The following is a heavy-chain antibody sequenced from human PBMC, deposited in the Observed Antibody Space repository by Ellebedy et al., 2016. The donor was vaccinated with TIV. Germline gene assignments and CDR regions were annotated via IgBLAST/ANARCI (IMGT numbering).Heavy chain of an antibody. D-gene: IGHD4/OR15-4a*01. CDR1: GFTFSSHV. J-gene: IGHJ2*01. CDR3: AKGASAYWYFDL. V-gene: IGHV3-23*01. Sequence: PGGSLRLSCAASGFTFSSHVMSWVRQAPGTGLEWVSGISSGSRSTNYADSVKGRFTISRDNSENTMYLQMNSLRAEDTAIYYCAKGASAYWYFDLWGRGTLVTVSS. CDR2: ISSGSRST.